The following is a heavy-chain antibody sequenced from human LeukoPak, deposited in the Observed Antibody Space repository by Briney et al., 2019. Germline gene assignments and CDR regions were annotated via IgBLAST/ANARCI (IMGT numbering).Heavy chain of an antibody. CDR3: ARGEKWYDAFDI. CDR1: GGSVSSHY. D-gene: IGHD2-15*01. Sequence: SETLSLTCSVSGGSVSSHYWTWIRQPPGKGLEWIGYIYYSGNTNYNPSLKSRVTISVDTSKNQFSLKLSSVTAADTAVYYCARGEKWYDAFDIWGQGTMVTVSS. CDR2: IYYSGNT. J-gene: IGHJ3*02. V-gene: IGHV4-59*02.